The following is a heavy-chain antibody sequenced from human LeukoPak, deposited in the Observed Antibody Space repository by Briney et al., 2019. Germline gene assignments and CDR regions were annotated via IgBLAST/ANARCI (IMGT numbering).Heavy chain of an antibody. CDR3: ARLEWSYCSGGSCYFDY. D-gene: IGHD2-15*01. CDR2: ISYDARNK. J-gene: IGHJ4*02. V-gene: IGHV3-30*04. CDR1: GFTFSTYT. Sequence: PGRSLRLSCAASGFTFSTYTMHWVRQAPGKGLEWVALISYDARNKYYTDSVKGRFTISRDNSKNTLHLQMNSLRAEDTAVYYCARLEWSYCSGGSCYFDYWGQGTLVTVSS.